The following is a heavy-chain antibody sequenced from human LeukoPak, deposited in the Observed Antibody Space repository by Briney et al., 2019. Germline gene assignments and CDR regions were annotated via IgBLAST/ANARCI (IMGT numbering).Heavy chain of an antibody. Sequence: SGPTLVNPTQTLTLTCTFSGFSLTTSGVGVGWIRQPPGKALEWLAVIYWNDDKYYSPSPKSRFTITKDTSKNQVVLTMTNMNPVDTATYYCVVGFDYWGQGILVTVSS. CDR2: IYWNDDK. D-gene: IGHD2-15*01. V-gene: IGHV2-5*01. CDR1: GFSLTTSGVG. J-gene: IGHJ4*02. CDR3: VVGFDY.